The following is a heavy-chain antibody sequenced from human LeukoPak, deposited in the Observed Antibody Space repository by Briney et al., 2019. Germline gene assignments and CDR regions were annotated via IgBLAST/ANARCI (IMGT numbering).Heavy chain of an antibody. J-gene: IGHJ4*02. CDR1: GGSISSYY. CDR2: IFYSGST. CDR3: ARGRDGYNFLNRGEYYYFDY. Sequence: SETLSLTCTVSGGSISSYYWSWIRQPPGKGLEWIGYIFYSGSTNYSPSLKSRVTVSLDTSKNQFSLKLNSVTAADTAVYYCARGRDGYNFLNRGEYYYFDYWGQGTLVTVSS. D-gene: IGHD5-24*01. V-gene: IGHV4-59*08.